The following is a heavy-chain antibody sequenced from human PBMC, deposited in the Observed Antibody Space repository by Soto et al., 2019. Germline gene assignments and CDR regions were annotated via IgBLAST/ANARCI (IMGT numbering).Heavy chain of an antibody. CDR2: ISGSGGST. J-gene: IGHJ4*02. D-gene: IGHD3-16*01. V-gene: IGHV3-23*01. CDR1: GFTFSSYA. CDR3: ASRLYLPRVDY. Sequence: PGVSLRLSCAASGFTFSSYAMSWVFQAPGKGLEWVSAISGSGGSTYYADSVKGRFTISRDNSKNTLYLQMNSLRAEDTAVYYCASRLYLPRVDYWGQGTLVNVSS.